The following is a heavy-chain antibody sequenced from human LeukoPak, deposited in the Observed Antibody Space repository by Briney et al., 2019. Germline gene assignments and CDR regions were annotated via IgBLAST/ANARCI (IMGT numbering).Heavy chain of an antibody. Sequence: GGSLRLSCAASGFTFDDYGMSWVRQAPGKGLEWVSVINWNGGSKSYSDSVKGRFTISRENAKNSLYIKMNSLRAEDTALYYCARSPGATTPIYFDYWGQGTLVTVSS. D-gene: IGHD1-26*01. J-gene: IGHJ4*02. CDR2: INWNGGSK. CDR3: ARSPGATTPIYFDY. V-gene: IGHV3-20*04. CDR1: GFTFDDYG.